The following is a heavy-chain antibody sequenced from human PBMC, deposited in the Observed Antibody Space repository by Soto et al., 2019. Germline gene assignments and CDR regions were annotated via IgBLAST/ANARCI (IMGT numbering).Heavy chain of an antibody. Sequence: EVQLLDSGGGLVQPGGSLRLSCAASGFTFNNYAMNWVRQAPGKGLEWVATISGTGGSTYYADSVKGRFTISRDNSKNTLYLQMNSLRVEDTAVYYCAKDRRGGNFDYWGQGTQVTFSS. J-gene: IGHJ4*02. V-gene: IGHV3-23*01. CDR3: AKDRRGGNFDY. CDR1: GFTFNNYA. CDR2: ISGTGGST.